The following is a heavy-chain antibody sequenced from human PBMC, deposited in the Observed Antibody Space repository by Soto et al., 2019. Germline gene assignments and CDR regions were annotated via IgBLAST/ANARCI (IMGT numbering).Heavy chain of an antibody. CDR3: ARGLRGRSYFDY. V-gene: IGHV4-34*01. D-gene: IGHD3-16*01. CDR1: GGSFSGYY. CDR2: INHSGST. Sequence: QVQLQQWGAGLLKPSETLSLTCAVYGGSFSGYYWSWIRQPPGKGLEWIGEINHSGSTNYNPSLKRRXXIXVAXSKNQFSLKLSSVTAADTAVYYCARGLRGRSYFDYWGQGTLVTVSS. J-gene: IGHJ4*02.